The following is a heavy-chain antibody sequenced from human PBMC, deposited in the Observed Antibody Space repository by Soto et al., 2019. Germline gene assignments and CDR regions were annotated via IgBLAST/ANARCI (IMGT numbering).Heavy chain of an antibody. Sequence: EASVKVSCKASGYTFTGYYMHWVRQAPGQGLEWMGWISPDSGGTNYAQKFQGRVTMTRDTSITTAYMELTSLRSDDTAVYFCARDSGYCTSTSCYYFDSWGQGSQVTVSS. CDR2: ISPDSGGT. CDR1: GYTFTGYY. CDR3: ARDSGYCTSTSCYYFDS. D-gene: IGHD2-2*01. J-gene: IGHJ4*02. V-gene: IGHV1-2*02.